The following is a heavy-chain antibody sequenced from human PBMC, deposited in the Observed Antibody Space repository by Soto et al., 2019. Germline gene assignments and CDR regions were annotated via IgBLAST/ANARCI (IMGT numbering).Heavy chain of an antibody. CDR1: GFTFSSYA. CDR2: ISGSGGST. CDR3: AKKTTDSSGYSDY. J-gene: IGHJ4*02. V-gene: IGHV3-23*01. Sequence: GGSLRLSCAASGFTFSSYAMSWVRQAPGKGLEWVSGISGSGGSTYNADSVKGRFTISRDNSKNTMYMQMSSLRAEDTAVYYCAKKTTDSSGYSDYWGQGTLVTVSS. D-gene: IGHD4-17*01.